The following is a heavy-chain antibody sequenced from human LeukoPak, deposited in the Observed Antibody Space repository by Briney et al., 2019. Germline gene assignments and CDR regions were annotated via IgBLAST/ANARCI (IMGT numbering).Heavy chain of an antibody. CDR1: GFTFSSYA. CDR2: ISGSGGST. Sequence: GASLRLSCAASGFTFSSYAMSWVRQAPGKGLEWVSAISGSGGSTYYADSVKGRFTISRDNSKNTLYLQMTSLRAEDTAVYYCAKKLPGLEWLYHYYGMDVWGQGTTVTVSS. CDR3: AKKLPGLEWLYHYYGMDV. D-gene: IGHD3-3*01. J-gene: IGHJ6*02. V-gene: IGHV3-23*01.